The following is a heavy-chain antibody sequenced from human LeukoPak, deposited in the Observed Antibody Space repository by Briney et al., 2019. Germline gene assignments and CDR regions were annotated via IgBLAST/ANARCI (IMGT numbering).Heavy chain of an antibody. J-gene: IGHJ4*02. D-gene: IGHD1-26*01. V-gene: IGHV4-34*01. CDR3: ARHSGSYNY. CDR2: INHSGST. Sequence: SETLSLTFAVYGGSFSGYYRSWIRQPPGKGLEWIGEINHSGSTNYNPSLKSRVTISVDTSKNQFSLKLSSVTAADTAVYYCARHSGSYNYWGQGTLVTVSS. CDR1: GGSFSGYY.